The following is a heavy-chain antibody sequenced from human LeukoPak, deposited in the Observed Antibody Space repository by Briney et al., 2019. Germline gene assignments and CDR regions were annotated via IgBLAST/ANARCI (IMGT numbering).Heavy chain of an antibody. V-gene: IGHV1-2*02. D-gene: IGHD6-13*01. J-gene: IGHJ4*02. Sequence: ASVKVSCKASGYTFTDYYRHWVRQAPGQGLEWMGWVNPNSGDTNHAHKFQGRVTMTSDTSISTAYMDLNRVRSDDTAVYYCALLFSSTWYRFDSWGQGTLVTVSS. CDR1: GYTFTDYY. CDR2: VNPNSGDT. CDR3: ALLFSSTWYRFDS.